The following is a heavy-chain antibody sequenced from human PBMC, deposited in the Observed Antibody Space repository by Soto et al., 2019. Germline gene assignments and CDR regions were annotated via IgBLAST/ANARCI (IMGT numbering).Heavy chain of an antibody. CDR3: ARFGDYYDSRFDP. J-gene: IGHJ5*02. CDR2: INAGNGNT. Sequence: ASVKVSCKASGYTFTSYAMHWVRQAPGQRLEWMGWINAGNGNTKYSQKFQGRVTITRDTSASTAYMELSSLRSEDTAVYYCARFGDYYDSRFDPWGQGTLVTVSS. CDR1: GYTFTSYA. D-gene: IGHD3-22*01. V-gene: IGHV1-3*01.